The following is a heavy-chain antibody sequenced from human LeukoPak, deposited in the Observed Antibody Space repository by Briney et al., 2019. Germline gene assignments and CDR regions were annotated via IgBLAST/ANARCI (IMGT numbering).Heavy chain of an antibody. V-gene: IGHV4-39*07. CDR1: GGSISSSTYY. CDR2: IYYSGST. CDR3: ARVLWMDYFDY. D-gene: IGHD3-16*01. J-gene: IGHJ4*02. Sequence: SETLSLTCTVSGGSISSSTYYWGWIRQPPGKGPEWIGSIYYSGSTYYNPSLKSRVTISVDTSKNQFSLRLSSVTAADTAVYYCARVLWMDYFDYWGQGTLVTVSS.